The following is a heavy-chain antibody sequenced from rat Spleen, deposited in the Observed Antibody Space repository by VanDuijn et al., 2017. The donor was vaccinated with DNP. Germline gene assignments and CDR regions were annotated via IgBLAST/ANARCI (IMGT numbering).Heavy chain of an antibody. CDR2: ISYDGSST. CDR1: GFTFSDYY. J-gene: IGHJ2*01. CDR3: TRHRDYGSSFAY. D-gene: IGHD1-3*01. Sequence: EVQLVESGGGLVQAGRSLKLSCEASGFTFSDYYMAWVRQAPTKGLEWVAYISYDGSSTYYRDSVKGRFTISRDNAENTLSLQMDSLRSDDTATYYCTRHRDYGSSFAYWGQGVMVTVSS. V-gene: IGHV5-7*01.